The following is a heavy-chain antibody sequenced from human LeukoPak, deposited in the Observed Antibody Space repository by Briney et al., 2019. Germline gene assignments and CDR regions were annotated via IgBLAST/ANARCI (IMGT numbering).Heavy chain of an antibody. J-gene: IGHJ4*02. Sequence: GESLKISCKGSGFKFTNYWITWARQMPGKGLEWMGRIDPSDSHTNYSPYFQGHVAISTDKSISTAYLQWSSLKASDSAIYYCARGDSSGFYFDFDYWGQGTLLTVSS. CDR2: IDPSDSHT. CDR1: GFKFTNYW. CDR3: ARGDSSGFYFDFDY. D-gene: IGHD3-22*01. V-gene: IGHV5-10-1*01.